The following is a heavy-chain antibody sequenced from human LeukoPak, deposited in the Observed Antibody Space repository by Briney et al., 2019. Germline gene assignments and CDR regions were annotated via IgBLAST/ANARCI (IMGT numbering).Heavy chain of an antibody. CDR3: ARDSSGYGLRAFDI. V-gene: IGHV4-61*01. D-gene: IGHD3-22*01. Sequence: SETLSLTCTVSGGSISSSSYYWSWIRQPPGKGLEWIGYIYYSGSTNYNPSLKSRVTISVDTSKNQFSLKLSSVTAADTAVYYCARDSSGYGLRAFDIWGQGTMVTVSS. CDR2: IYYSGST. CDR1: GGSISSSSYY. J-gene: IGHJ3*02.